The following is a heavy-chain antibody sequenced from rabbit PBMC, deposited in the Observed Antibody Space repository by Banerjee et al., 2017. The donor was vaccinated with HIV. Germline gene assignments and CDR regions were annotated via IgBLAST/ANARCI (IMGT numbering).Heavy chain of an antibody. D-gene: IGHD4-1*01. V-gene: IGHV1S45*01. CDR3: ARDLAGVIGWNFNL. CDR2: IYGGSSGNT. CDR1: GFSFSNKYV. J-gene: IGHJ4*01. Sequence: QEQLEESGGDLVKPEGSLTITCTASGFSFSNKYVMCWVRQAPGKGLEWIGTIYGGSSGNTDYASWAKGRFTISKTSSTTVTLQMTSLTAADTATYFCARDLAGVIGWNFNLWGQGTLVTVS.